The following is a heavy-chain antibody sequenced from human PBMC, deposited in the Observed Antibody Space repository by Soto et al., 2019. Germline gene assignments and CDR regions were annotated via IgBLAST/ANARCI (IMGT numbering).Heavy chain of an antibody. V-gene: IGHV3-21*01. CDR3: ARDTRYSYGFLPGMDV. CDR2: ISSSSSYI. D-gene: IGHD5-18*01. J-gene: IGHJ6*02. Sequence: PGGSLRLSCAASGFTFSSYSMNWVRQAPGKGLEWVSSISSSSSYIYYADSVEGRFTISRDNAKNSLYLQMNSLRAEDTAVYYCARDTRYSYGFLPGMDVWGQGTTVTVSS. CDR1: GFTFSSYS.